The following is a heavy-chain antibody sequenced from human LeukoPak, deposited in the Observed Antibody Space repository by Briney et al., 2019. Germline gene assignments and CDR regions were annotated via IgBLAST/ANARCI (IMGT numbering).Heavy chain of an antibody. CDR2: IWYDGSNK. CDR1: GFTFSNYG. Sequence: PGRSLRLSCEASGFTFSNYGMHWVRQAPGKGLEWVAVIWYDGSNKYYADSVKGRFTISRDNSKNTLYLQMSSLRAEDTAVYHCVKDDSYYYDTSSYVAWGQGTLVTVSS. CDR3: VKDDSYYYDTSSYVA. J-gene: IGHJ5*02. D-gene: IGHD3-22*01. V-gene: IGHV3-33*06.